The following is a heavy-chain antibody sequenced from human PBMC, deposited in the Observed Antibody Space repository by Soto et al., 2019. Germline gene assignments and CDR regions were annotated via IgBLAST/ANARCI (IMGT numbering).Heavy chain of an antibody. CDR1: GFTFTSSA. CDR3: ARGPHMVRALNGAFDI. CDR2: IVVGSGNT. Sequence: SVKVSCKASGFTFTSSAMQWVRQARGQRLEWIGWIVVGSGNTNYAQKFQERVTITRDMSTSTAYMELSSLRAEDTAVYYCARGPHMVRALNGAFDIWGQGTVVTVS. D-gene: IGHD3-10*01. J-gene: IGHJ3*02. V-gene: IGHV1-58*02.